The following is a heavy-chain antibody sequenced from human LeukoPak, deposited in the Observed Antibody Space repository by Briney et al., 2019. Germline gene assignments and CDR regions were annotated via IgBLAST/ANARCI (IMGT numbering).Heavy chain of an antibody. CDR1: GYTFTSYY. Sequence: ASVKVSCKASGYTFTSYYMHWVRQAPGQGLEWMGIINPSGGSTSYAQKFQGRVTMTRDMSTSTVYMELSSLRSEDTAVYYCARDTTVVTPADNWFDPWGQGTLVTVSS. CDR3: ARDTTVVTPADNWFDP. V-gene: IGHV1-46*01. CDR2: INPSGGST. J-gene: IGHJ5*02. D-gene: IGHD4-23*01.